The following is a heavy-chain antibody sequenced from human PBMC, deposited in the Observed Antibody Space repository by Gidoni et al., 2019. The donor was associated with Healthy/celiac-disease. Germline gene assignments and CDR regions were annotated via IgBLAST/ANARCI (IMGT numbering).Heavy chain of an antibody. D-gene: IGHD6-13*01. Sequence: EVQLLESGGGFVQPGGSLRRSCAASGFTFRRYAMSWFRHAPGKGLGWVSALSGRGGSTYYAESGKGRFTICRDNSKNTLYLQRNSLGAEDTAVYYCAKDDPPAAAGPFDYWGQGTLVTVSS. J-gene: IGHJ4*02. V-gene: IGHV3-23*01. CDR3: AKDDPPAAAGPFDY. CDR2: LSGRGGST. CDR1: GFTFRRYA.